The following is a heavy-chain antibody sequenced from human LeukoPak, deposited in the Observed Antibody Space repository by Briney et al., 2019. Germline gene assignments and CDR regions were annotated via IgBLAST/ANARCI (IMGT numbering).Heavy chain of an antibody. J-gene: IGHJ4*02. Sequence: GGSLRLSCAASGFTFSSYAMTWVRQAPGKGLEWVSGISGSGGSTYYADSVKGRFTISRDNSKNTLYLQMNSLRAEDTAVYYCAKPSPHSSPYSSSWSGAYYFDYWGQGTLVTVSS. D-gene: IGHD6-13*01. CDR2: ISGSGGST. CDR3: AKPSPHSSPYSSSWSGAYYFDY. CDR1: GFTFSSYA. V-gene: IGHV3-23*01.